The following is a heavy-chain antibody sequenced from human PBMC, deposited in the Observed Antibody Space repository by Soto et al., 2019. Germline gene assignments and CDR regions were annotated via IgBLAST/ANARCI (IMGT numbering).Heavy chain of an antibody. J-gene: IGHJ3*02. CDR1: GGSISSSSYY. V-gene: IGHV4-39*01. Sequence: QLQLQESGPGLVKPSETLSLTCTVSGGSISSSSYYWGWIRQPPGKGLEWIGSIYYSGSTYYNPSLKSRVTISVDTSKNQFSLKLSSVTAADTAVYYCASGPGVILTDDAFDIWGQGTMVTVSS. D-gene: IGHD3-9*01. CDR2: IYYSGST. CDR3: ASGPGVILTDDAFDI.